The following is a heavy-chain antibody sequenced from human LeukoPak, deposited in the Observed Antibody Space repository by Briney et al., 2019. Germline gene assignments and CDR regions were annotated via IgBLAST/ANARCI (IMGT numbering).Heavy chain of an antibody. CDR3: GRNAEYSADY. CDR2: IHHSGST. CDR1: GYAIRHGYW. J-gene: IGHJ4*02. V-gene: IGHV4/OR15-8*01. D-gene: IGHD1-1*01. Sequence: PSETLSLTCDVSGYAIRHGYWWTWVRQSPGKGLEWIGEIHHSGSTNYNPSFKSRVTMSVDKSRNQFSVRLTPVTAADTALYYCGRNAEYSADYWGRGILVTVSS.